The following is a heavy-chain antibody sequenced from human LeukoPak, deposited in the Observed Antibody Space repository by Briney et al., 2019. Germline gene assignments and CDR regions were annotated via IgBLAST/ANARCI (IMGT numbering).Heavy chain of an antibody. Sequence: SVKVSCKASGGTFSSYAISWVRQAPGQGLEWMGGIIPIFGTANYAQKFQGRVTITTDESTSTAHMELSSLRSEDTAVYYCARGKDYYYYYYMDVWGKGTTVTVSS. V-gene: IGHV1-69*05. CDR2: IIPIFGTA. CDR3: ARGKDYYYYYYMDV. D-gene: IGHD3-10*01. CDR1: GGTFSSYA. J-gene: IGHJ6*03.